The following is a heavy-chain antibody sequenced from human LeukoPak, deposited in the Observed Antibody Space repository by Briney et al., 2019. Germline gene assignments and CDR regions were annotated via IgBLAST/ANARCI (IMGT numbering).Heavy chain of an antibody. J-gene: IGHJ4*02. D-gene: IGHD6-13*01. CDR1: GCTISSSSYY. CDR2: IYYSGST. Sequence: SETLSLTCTASGCTISSSSYYWVWIRQPPGKGLEWIGSIYYSGSTYYNPSLKSRVTMSVDTSKNQFSLKLSSVTDADTAVYYCARLEEEAAGTRGGYYFDYWGQGTLVTVSS. CDR3: ARLEEEAAGTRGGYYFDY. V-gene: IGHV4-39*01.